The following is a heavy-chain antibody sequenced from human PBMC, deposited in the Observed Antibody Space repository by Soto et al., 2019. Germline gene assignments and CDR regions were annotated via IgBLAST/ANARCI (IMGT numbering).Heavy chain of an antibody. D-gene: IGHD6-13*01. CDR2: ISWNSGSI. J-gene: IGHJ5*02. V-gene: IGHV3-9*01. CDR3: ASSSWYGAWFDP. Sequence: GGSLRLSCAASGFTFDDYAMHWVRQAPGKGLEWVSGISWNSGSIGYADSVKGRFTISRDNAKNSLYLQMNSLRAEDTALYYCASSSWYGAWFDPWGQGTLVTVSS. CDR1: GFTFDDYA.